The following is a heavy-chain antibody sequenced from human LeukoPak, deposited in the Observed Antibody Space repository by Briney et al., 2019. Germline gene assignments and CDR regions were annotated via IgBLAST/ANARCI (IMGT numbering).Heavy chain of an antibody. Sequence: SETLSLTCTVSGGSISSSSYYWGWIRQPPGKGLEWIGSIYYSGSTYYNPSLKSRVTISVDTSKNQFSLKLSSVTAADTAVYYCARNRKTTKAHYYYYYMDVWGKGTTVTVSS. CDR1: GGSISSSSYY. CDR3: ARNRKTTKAHYYYYYMDV. CDR2: IYYSGST. D-gene: IGHD1-14*01. V-gene: IGHV4-39*07. J-gene: IGHJ6*03.